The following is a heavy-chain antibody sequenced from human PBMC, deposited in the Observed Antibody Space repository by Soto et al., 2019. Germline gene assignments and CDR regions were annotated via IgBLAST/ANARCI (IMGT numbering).Heavy chain of an antibody. CDR3: ARLWWGRSYPDLYHDAFDI. CDR2: IIPIFGTA. Sequence: SVKVSCKASGGTFSSYAISWVRQAPGQGLEWMGGIIPIFGTANYAQKFQGRVTITADKSTSTAYMELSSLRSEDTAVYYCARLWWGRSYPDLYHDAFDICRELTMVTAS. D-gene: IGHD1-26*01. V-gene: IGHV1-69*06. CDR1: GGTFSSYA. J-gene: IGHJ3*02.